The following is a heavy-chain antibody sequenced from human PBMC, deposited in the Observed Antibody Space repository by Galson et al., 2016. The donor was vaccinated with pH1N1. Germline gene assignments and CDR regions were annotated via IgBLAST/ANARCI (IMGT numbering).Heavy chain of an antibody. CDR1: GYSFTSYW. V-gene: IGHV5-51*03. CDR2: IYPGDSDT. J-gene: IGHJ4*02. D-gene: IGHD2-21*02. CDR3: ARHRGGGGGDSYYFDY. Sequence: QSGAEVKKPGESLKISCKGSGYSFTSYWIGWVRQMPGKGLEWMGIIYPGDSDTRYSPSFQGQVTISADKSIDTALLQWNSLKASDTAMYYCARHRGGGGGDSYYFDYWGQGALVTVSS.